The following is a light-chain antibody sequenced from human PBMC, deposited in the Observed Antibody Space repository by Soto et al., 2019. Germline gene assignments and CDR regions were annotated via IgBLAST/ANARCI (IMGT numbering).Light chain of an antibody. V-gene: IGKV1-33*01. CDR2: DAS. Sequence: DIQMTQSPSSLSASVGDRVTITCQASQDISNYLNWYQQKPGKAPKLLIYDASNLETGVPSRFSGSGSATDFTFTISSLQPDDIASYYCQQYDNLPPYTFGQWTKLEIK. CDR3: QQYDNLPPYT. CDR1: QDISNY. J-gene: IGKJ2*01.